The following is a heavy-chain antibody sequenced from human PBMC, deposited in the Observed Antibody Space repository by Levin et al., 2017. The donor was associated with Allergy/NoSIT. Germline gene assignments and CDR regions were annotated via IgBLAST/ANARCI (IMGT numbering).Heavy chain of an antibody. J-gene: IGHJ4*02. V-gene: IGHV3-53*01. CDR2: LYSGGST. CDR3: ARVAYCSGGSCRHFDY. D-gene: IGHD2-15*01. Sequence: GGSLRLSCVASGFAVNSNYMSWVRQAPGKGLEWVSVLYSGGSTYYTDSVKGRFTISRDNSRNTLYLQMHSLRAEDTAVYYCARVAYCSGGSCRHFDYWGQGTLVTVSS. CDR1: GFAVNSNY.